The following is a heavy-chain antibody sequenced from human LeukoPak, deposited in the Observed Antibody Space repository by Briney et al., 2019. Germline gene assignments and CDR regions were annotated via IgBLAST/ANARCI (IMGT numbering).Heavy chain of an antibody. Sequence: SVKLSCKASGGTFTSYAISWVRQAPGQGLEWMGGSIPIFGTANYAQKFQRRVTITADESTSTAYMELSSLRSEDTAVYYCARGSPYCGGDCYSFDYWGQGTLVTVSS. J-gene: IGHJ4*02. CDR2: SIPIFGTA. CDR1: GGTFTSYA. V-gene: IGHV1-69*13. D-gene: IGHD2-21*02. CDR3: ARGSPYCGGDCYSFDY.